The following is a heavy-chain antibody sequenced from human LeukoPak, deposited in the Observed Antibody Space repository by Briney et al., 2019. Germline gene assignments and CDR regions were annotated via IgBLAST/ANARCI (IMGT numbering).Heavy chain of an antibody. CDR1: GFTFSSSS. Sequence: GGSLRLSCAASGFTFSSSSMSWVRQAPGKGLEWVSAISGSGGSTFYADSVKGRFTISRDISKNTLYLQMNSLSVEDTAVYYCAKGFCTGTSCYSGLDWGQGTLVTVSS. CDR3: AKGFCTGTSCYSGLD. CDR2: ISGSGGST. J-gene: IGHJ4*02. V-gene: IGHV3-23*01. D-gene: IGHD2-2*01.